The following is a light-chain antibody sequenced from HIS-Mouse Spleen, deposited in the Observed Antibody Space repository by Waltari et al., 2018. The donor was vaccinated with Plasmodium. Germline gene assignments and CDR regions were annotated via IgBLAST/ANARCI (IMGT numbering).Light chain of an antibody. CDR3: VLYMGSGIWV. Sequence: QTVVTQEPSFSVSPGGTVTLTCGLSSGSVSTSYYPSWYQQTPCQAPRTLNYSTNTRSSGVPDRFSGSILGNKAALTITGAQADDESDYYCVLYMGSGIWVFGGGTKLTVL. J-gene: IGLJ2*01. CDR1: SGSVSTSYY. V-gene: IGLV8-61*01. CDR2: STN.